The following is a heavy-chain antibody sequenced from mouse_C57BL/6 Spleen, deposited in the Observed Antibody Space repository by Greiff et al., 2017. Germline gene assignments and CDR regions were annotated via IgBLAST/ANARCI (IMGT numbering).Heavy chain of an antibody. D-gene: IGHD1-1*01. CDR3: ARQVEGRNYFDY. CDR1: GYTFTSYG. CDR2: IYPRSGNT. V-gene: IGHV1-81*01. Sequence: QVQLQQSGAELARPGASVKLSCKASGYTFTSYGISWVKQRTGQGLEWIGEIYPRSGNTYYNEKFKGKATLTADKSSSTAYMELRSLTSEDSAVYFCARQVEGRNYFDYWGQGTTLTVSS. J-gene: IGHJ2*01.